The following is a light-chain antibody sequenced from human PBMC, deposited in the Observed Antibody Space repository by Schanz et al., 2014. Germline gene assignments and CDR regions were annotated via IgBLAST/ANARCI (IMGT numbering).Light chain of an antibody. J-gene: IGLJ3*02. CDR2: DVG. V-gene: IGLV2-14*03. CDR1: SSDIGNYDY. CDR3: CSYAGRPWV. Sequence: QSALTQPASVSGSPGQSITISCTGTSSDIGNYDYVSWYRQHPGKAPKLIIYDVGDRPSGVSNRFSGSGSGNTASLTISGLQAEDEADYYCCSYAGRPWVFGGGTKLTVL.